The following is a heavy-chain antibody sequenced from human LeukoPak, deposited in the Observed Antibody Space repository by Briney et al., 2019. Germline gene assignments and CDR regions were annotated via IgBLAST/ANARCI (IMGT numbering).Heavy chain of an antibody. D-gene: IGHD4-23*01. CDR2: ISGSGGST. CDR1: GFTFSSYA. Sequence: GSLGLSCAASGFTFSSYAMSWVRQAPGKGLEWVSAISGSGGSTYYADSVKGRFTISRDNSKNTLYLQMNSLRAEDTAVYYCAKYDGGNSGVDYWGQGTLVTVSS. V-gene: IGHV3-23*01. J-gene: IGHJ4*02. CDR3: AKYDGGNSGVDY.